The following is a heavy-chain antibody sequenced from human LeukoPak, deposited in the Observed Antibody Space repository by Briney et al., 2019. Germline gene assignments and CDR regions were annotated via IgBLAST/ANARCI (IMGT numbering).Heavy chain of an antibody. J-gene: IGHJ4*02. CDR1: GFTFSSNA. D-gene: IGHD3-22*01. CDR2: MRGSGDRT. CDR3: AKEVHDSSGFTADS. Sequence: GGSLRLSCAASGFTFSSNAMSWVRQAPGKGLEWVSAMRGSGDRTYYADSVKGRFTISRDNSKNTLHLQMDSLRDDDTAVYYCAKEVHDSSGFTADSWGQGTLVTVSS. V-gene: IGHV3-23*01.